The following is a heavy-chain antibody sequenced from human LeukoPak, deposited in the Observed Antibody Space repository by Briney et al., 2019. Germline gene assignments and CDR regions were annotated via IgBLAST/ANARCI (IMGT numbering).Heavy chain of an antibody. CDR3: ARWCSSTSCYGRTMPAWDY. Sequence: GGSLRLSCAASGFTFSSHAMSWVRQAPGKGLEWVSAISGSGGNTYYADSVRDRFTISRDNSKNALYLQMNSLRAEDTAVYYCARWCSSTSCYGRTMPAWDYWGQGTLVTVSS. V-gene: IGHV3-23*01. J-gene: IGHJ4*02. D-gene: IGHD2-2*01. CDR1: GFTFSSHA. CDR2: ISGSGGNT.